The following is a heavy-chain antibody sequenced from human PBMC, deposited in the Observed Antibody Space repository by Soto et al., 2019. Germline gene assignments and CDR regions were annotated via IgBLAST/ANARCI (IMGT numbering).Heavy chain of an antibody. Sequence: GASVKVSCKASGYTFTSYYMHWVRQAPGQGLEWMGIINPSGGSTSYAQKFQERVTITRDMSTSTAYMELSSLRSEDTAVYYCAAEGTYYDFWSGYLATTLGGYYYGMDVWGQGTTVTVSS. V-gene: IGHV1-46*01. CDR2: INPSGGST. J-gene: IGHJ6*02. D-gene: IGHD3-3*01. CDR1: GYTFTSYY. CDR3: AAEGTYYDFWSGYLATTLGGYYYGMDV.